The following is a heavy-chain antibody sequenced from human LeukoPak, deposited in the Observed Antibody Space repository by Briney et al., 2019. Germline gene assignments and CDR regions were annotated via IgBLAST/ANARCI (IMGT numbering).Heavy chain of an antibody. J-gene: IGHJ5*02. Sequence: SETLSLTCAVYGGSFSGYYWSWIRQPPGKGLEWIGEINHSGSTNYNPSLKSRVTISVDTSKNQFSLKLSSVTAADTAVYYCASQLYYYDSGRIFDPWGQGTLVTVSS. CDR2: INHSGST. D-gene: IGHD3-10*01. CDR3: ASQLYYYDSGRIFDP. V-gene: IGHV4-34*01. CDR1: GGSFSGYY.